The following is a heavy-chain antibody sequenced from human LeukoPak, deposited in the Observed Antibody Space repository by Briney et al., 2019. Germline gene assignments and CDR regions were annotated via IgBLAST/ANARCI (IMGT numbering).Heavy chain of an antibody. V-gene: IGHV3-30*02. CDR3: ARDSSGYYYAC. CDR1: GFTFSNYG. J-gene: IGHJ4*02. Sequence: GGSLRLSCAASGFTFSNYGMHWVRQAPGKGLEWLAFIRYDGIYKYYADSVKGRFTTSRDNSKNTLYLQMNSLRAEDTAVYYCARDSSGYYYACWGQGTLVTVSS. CDR2: IRYDGIYK. D-gene: IGHD3-22*01.